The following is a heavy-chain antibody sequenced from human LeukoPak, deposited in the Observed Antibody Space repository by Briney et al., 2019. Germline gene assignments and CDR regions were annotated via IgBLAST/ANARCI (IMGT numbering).Heavy chain of an antibody. Sequence: SETLSLTCAVYGGSFSGYYWSWIRQPPGKGLEWIGEINHSGSTNYNPSLKSRVTISVDTSKNQFSLKLSPVTAADTAVYYCAADSNWFDPWGQGTLVTVSS. CDR1: GGSFSGYY. CDR3: AADSNWFDP. J-gene: IGHJ5*02. CDR2: INHSGST. V-gene: IGHV4-34*01.